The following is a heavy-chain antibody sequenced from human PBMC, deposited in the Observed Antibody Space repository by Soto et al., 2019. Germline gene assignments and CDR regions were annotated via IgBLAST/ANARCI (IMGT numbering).Heavy chain of an antibody. CDR1: GGTFSSYA. CDR3: ASDLLSYCSSTSCLNWFDP. Sequence: SVKVSCKASGGTFSSYAISWVRQAPGQGLEWMGGIIPIFGTANYAQKFQGRVTITADESTSTAYMELSSLRSEDTAVYYCASDLLSYCSSTSCLNWFDPWGQGTLVTVSS. D-gene: IGHD2-2*01. CDR2: IIPIFGTA. J-gene: IGHJ5*02. V-gene: IGHV1-69*13.